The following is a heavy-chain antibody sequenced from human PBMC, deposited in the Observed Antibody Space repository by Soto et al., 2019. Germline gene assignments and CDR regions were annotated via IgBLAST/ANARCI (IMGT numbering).Heavy chain of an antibody. CDR3: TIQGRTTGY. Sequence: EVQLVESGGGLVQPGGSLKLSCAASGFTFSGSAIHWVRQGPGKGLEWVGRIRGKANKYATAYSASVQGRFTISRDDSMNTAYLQMNSLSAEDTALFYCTIQGRTTGYWGQGTLVTVSS. CDR1: GFTFSGSA. J-gene: IGHJ4*02. CDR2: IRGKANKYAT. V-gene: IGHV3-73*02. D-gene: IGHD1-1*01.